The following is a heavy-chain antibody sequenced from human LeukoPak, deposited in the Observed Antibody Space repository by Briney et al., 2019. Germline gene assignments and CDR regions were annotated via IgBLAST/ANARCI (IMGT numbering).Heavy chain of an antibody. Sequence: ASVKVSCKASGYTFTGYYMHWVRQAPGQGLEWMGWISPNSGGTNYAQKFQGRVTMTRDTSISTAYVELSRLRSDDTAVYYCARDLVYYSSSTAFDPWGQGTLVTVSS. V-gene: IGHV1-2*02. D-gene: IGHD2-2*01. CDR2: ISPNSGGT. CDR1: GYTFTGYY. J-gene: IGHJ5*02. CDR3: ARDLVYYSSSTAFDP.